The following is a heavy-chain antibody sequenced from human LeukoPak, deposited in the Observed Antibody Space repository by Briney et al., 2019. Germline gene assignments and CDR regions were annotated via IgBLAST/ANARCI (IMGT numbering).Heavy chain of an antibody. CDR1: GGSFSGYY. D-gene: IGHD3-22*01. V-gene: IGHV4-34*01. J-gene: IGHJ4*02. Sequence: SETLSLTCAVYGGSFSGYYWSWIRQPPGKGLEWIGEIDHNGGTNYNPSLKSRVTISVDTSKNQFSLKLTSVTAADTAVYYCAGRSYDTSGYYDYWGQGTLVTVSS. CDR2: IDHNGGT. CDR3: AGRSYDTSGYYDY.